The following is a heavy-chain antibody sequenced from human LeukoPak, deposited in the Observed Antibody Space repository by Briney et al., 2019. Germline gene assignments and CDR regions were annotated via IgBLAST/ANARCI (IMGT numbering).Heavy chain of an antibody. CDR3: ARRNGGYSYGSHFDY. D-gene: IGHD5-18*01. Sequence: PSETLSLTCAVCGGSFSGYDWSGIRQPPGKGLEGIGEINHSGCTNYNPSLKSRVTISVDTTKNQISLKLSYVTAADTAVYYCARRNGGYSYGSHFDYWGQGTLVSVSS. CDR1: GGSFSGYD. V-gene: IGHV4-34*01. J-gene: IGHJ4*02. CDR2: INHSGCT.